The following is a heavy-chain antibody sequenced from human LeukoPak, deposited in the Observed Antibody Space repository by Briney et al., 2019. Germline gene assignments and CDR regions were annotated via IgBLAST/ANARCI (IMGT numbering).Heavy chain of an antibody. CDR2: IGSSGANI. Sequence: PGGSLRLSCAASGFTFSSYAMSWVRQAPGKGLEWVSSIGSSGANIYYADSVKGRFTISRDNAKNSLYLQMNSLRDEDTAVYFCARRPYSDTSGRLSDVWGQGTTVTVSS. CDR1: GFTFSSYA. V-gene: IGHV3-23*01. CDR3: ARRPYSDTSGRLSDV. J-gene: IGHJ6*02. D-gene: IGHD3-22*01.